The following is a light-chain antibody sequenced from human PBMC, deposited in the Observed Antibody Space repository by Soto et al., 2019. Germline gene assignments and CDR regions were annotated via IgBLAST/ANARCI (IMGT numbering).Light chain of an antibody. CDR3: QQYDSVFT. CDR1: QDITNY. V-gene: IGKV1-33*01. J-gene: IGKJ5*01. CDR2: GAS. Sequence: DIQMTQSPSSRSASVGDRVTITCQASQDITNYLNWYQQKPGKAPNLLIYGASNLETGVPSRFSGSGSGTDFTFTISSLQAEDIGTYFCQQYDSVFTFGQGTRLEIK.